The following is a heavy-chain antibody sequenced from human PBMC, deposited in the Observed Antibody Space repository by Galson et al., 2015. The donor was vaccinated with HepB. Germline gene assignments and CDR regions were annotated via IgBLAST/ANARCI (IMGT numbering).Heavy chain of an antibody. J-gene: IGHJ4*02. CDR3: ARVLWAGGFSGSYPDFDY. Sequence: QSGAEVKKPGESLRISCKASGYTFTSYGISWVRQAPGQGLGWMGWISAYNGNTNYAQKLQGRVTMTTDTSTSTAYMELRSLRSDDTAVYYCARVLWAGGFSGSYPDFDYWGQGTLVTVSS. CDR2: ISAYNGNT. CDR1: GYTFTSYG. V-gene: IGHV1-18*01. D-gene: IGHD1-26*01.